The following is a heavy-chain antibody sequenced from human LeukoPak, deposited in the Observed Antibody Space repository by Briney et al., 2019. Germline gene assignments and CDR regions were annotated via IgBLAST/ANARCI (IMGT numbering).Heavy chain of an antibody. CDR1: GGSISSSNYY. CDR2: IYYSGST. J-gene: IGHJ6*03. CDR3: ARSYCGSTGCSHYYYYYYMDV. D-gene: IGHD2-2*01. Sequence: SETLSLTCTASGGSISSSNYYWGWIRPPPGKGLEWIGSIYYSGSTSYNPSLNSRVTISVDTSKNQFSLQLSSVTAADTAVYYCARSYCGSTGCSHYYYYYYMDVWGKGTTVTVSS. V-gene: IGHV4-39*01.